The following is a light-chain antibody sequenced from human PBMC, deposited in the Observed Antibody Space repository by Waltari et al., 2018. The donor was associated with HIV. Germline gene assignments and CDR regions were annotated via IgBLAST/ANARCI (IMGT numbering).Light chain of an antibody. CDR2: EAA. V-gene: IGKV1-12*01. J-gene: IGKJ2*03. CDR3: QQANNFPHS. Sequence: DTQMTQSPSSVSASGGDRVTITCRAGQAIGTSVAWYQQKPHRPPKTLIYEAARMQTGVPSRFSGSGSGTDFTLTITSLQPEDLATYSCQQANNFPHSFGQGT. CDR1: QAIGTS.